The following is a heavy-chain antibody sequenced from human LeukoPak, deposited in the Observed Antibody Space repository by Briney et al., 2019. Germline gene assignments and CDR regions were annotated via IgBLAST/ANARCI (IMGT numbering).Heavy chain of an antibody. CDR2: IYHSGST. CDR1: GGSISSGGYS. J-gene: IGHJ4*02. Sequence: SQTLSLTCAVSGGSISSGGYSWSWIRQPPGKGLEWIGYIYHSGSTYYNPSLKSRVTISVDRSKNQFSLKLSSVTAADTAVYYCAREGHDSSGYQHPDYWGQGTLVTVSS. CDR3: AREGHDSSGYQHPDY. D-gene: IGHD3-22*01. V-gene: IGHV4-30-2*01.